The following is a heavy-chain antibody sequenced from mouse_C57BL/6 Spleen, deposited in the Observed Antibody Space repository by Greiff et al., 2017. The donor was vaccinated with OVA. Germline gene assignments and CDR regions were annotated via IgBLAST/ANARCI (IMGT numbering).Heavy chain of an antibody. Sequence: VQLQESGAELVKPGASVKLSCKASGYTFTSYWMHWVKQRPGQGLEWIGMIHPNSGSTNYNEKFKSKATLTVDKSSSTAYMQLSSLTSEDSAVYYCARKAYSNYVGYWGQGTTLTVAS. CDR2: IHPNSGST. V-gene: IGHV1-64*01. CDR3: ARKAYSNYVGY. J-gene: IGHJ2*01. CDR1: GYTFTSYW. D-gene: IGHD2-5*01.